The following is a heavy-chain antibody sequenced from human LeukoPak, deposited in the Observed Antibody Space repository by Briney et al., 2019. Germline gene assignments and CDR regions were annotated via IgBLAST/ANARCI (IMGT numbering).Heavy chain of an antibody. CDR2: ISSSGTYI. Sequence: GGSLRLSCAASGFTFSSYAMSWVRQAPGKGLEWVSSISSSGTYIYYAESVKGRFTISRDNAKNSLYLQMNSLRAEDTAVYYCARDHSSSWTVDYWGQGTLVTVSS. CDR1: GFTFSSYA. J-gene: IGHJ4*02. CDR3: ARDHSSSWTVDY. D-gene: IGHD6-13*01. V-gene: IGHV3-21*01.